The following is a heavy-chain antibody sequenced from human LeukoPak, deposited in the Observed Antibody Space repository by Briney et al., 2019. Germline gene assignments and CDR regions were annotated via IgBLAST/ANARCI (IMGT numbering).Heavy chain of an antibody. CDR1: GGSISSGGYY. CDR2: IYYSGST. V-gene: IGHV4-31*03. Sequence: PSETLSLTCTVSGGSISSGGYYWSWIRQHPGKGLEWIGYIYYSGSTNYNPSLKSRVTISVDTSKNQFSLKLSSVTAADTAVYYCARVESERGSGYYKTYYFDYWGQGTLVTVSS. J-gene: IGHJ4*02. D-gene: IGHD3-22*01. CDR3: ARVESERGSGYYKTYYFDY.